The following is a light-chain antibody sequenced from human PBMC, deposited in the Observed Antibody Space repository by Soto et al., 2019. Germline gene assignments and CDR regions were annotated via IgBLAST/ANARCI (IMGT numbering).Light chain of an antibody. V-gene: IGLV1-40*01. J-gene: IGLJ1*01. Sequence: RRPISYTKNSSNFGAGYDVRWYLQLPGTAPKLLIYGNTNRPSGVPDRFSGSKSGSSASLAITGLQAADEADYYCQSHDSSLHASVFGPGTKVTVL. CDR2: GNT. CDR3: QSHDSSLHASV. CDR1: SSNFGAGYD.